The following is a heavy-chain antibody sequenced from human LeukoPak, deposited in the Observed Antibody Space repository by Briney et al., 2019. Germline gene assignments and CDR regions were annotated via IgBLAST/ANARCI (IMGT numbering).Heavy chain of an antibody. Sequence: GGSLRLSCAASGFTFSSYWMSWVRQAPGKGLEWVANIKQDGSEKYYVDSVKGRFTISRDNAKNSLYLQMNSLRAEDTAVYYCARDPRIAARPSYFDYWAQGTLVTVSS. CDR3: ARDPRIAARPSYFDY. V-gene: IGHV3-7*01. D-gene: IGHD6-6*01. CDR2: IKQDGSEK. J-gene: IGHJ4*02. CDR1: GFTFSSYW.